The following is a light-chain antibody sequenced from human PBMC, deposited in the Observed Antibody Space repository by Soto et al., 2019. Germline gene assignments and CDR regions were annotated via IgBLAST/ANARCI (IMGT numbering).Light chain of an antibody. CDR1: QSVSNNY. CDR3: QQYGSSGT. CDR2: GAS. J-gene: IGKJ1*01. V-gene: IGKV3-20*01. Sequence: ILLTKSPGTLSLSPGERATLSCRASQSVSNNYLAWYQQKPGHAPSLLIYGASNRATGIPDRLSGSGSGTDFTLTISRLEPEDFAVYYCQQYGSSGTFGQGTKVDIK.